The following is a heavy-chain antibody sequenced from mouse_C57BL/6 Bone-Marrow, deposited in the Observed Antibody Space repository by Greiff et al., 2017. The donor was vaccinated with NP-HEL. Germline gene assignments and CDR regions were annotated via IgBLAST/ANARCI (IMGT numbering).Heavy chain of an antibody. CDR2: ISHGGGST. V-gene: IGHV5-12*01. CDR1: GFTFSDYY. J-gene: IGHJ2*01. CDR3: ARRELTGGFDY. Sequence: EVMLVESGGGLVQPGGSLKLSCAASGFTFSDYYMYWVRQTPEKRLEWVGYISHGGGSTYYPDTFKGRFTISRDNATSTPSMHMSRLKAEDTSKYYCARRELTGGFDYWGKGTTLTVSS. D-gene: IGHD4-1*01.